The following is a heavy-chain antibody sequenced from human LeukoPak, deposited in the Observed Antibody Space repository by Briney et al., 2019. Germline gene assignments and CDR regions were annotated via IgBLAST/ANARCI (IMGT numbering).Heavy chain of an antibody. CDR1: GYSFTSYW. V-gene: IGHV5-51*01. D-gene: IGHD6-13*01. CDR2: IYPGDSDT. Sequence: GESLKISCKGSGYSFTSYWIGWVRQMPGKGLEWMGIIYPGDSDTRYSPSVQGQVTISADKSISTAYLQWSSLKASDTAMYYCATPGYSSSPGYYRTDVWGQGTTVTVSS. J-gene: IGHJ6*02. CDR3: ATPGYSSSPGYYRTDV.